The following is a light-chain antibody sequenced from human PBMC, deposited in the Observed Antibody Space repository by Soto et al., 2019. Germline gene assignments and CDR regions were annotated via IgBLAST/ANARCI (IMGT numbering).Light chain of an antibody. Sequence: DIQMTQSPSTLSASVGDRVTITCRASQSIDSWLAWYQKKPGKAPKLLIYKASSLESGVPSRFSGSGSGTEFTLTISSLQAEDLAAYYCQQYYSSPWTFGQGTKVDIK. CDR1: QSIDSW. V-gene: IGKV1-5*03. CDR2: KAS. J-gene: IGKJ1*01. CDR3: QQYYSSPWT.